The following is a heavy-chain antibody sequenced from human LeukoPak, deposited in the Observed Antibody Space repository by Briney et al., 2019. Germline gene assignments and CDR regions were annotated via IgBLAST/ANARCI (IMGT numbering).Heavy chain of an antibody. CDR2: VDPEDGET. J-gene: IGHJ4*02. CDR3: ATNCGGDLYYFDY. D-gene: IGHD2-21*02. V-gene: IGHV1-69-2*01. CDR1: GYTFTDYY. Sequence: ASVKISCKVSGYTFTDYYMHWAQQAPGKGLEWMGLVDPEDGETIYAEKFQGRVTITADTSTDTAYMELSSLRSEDTAVYYCATNCGGDLYYFDYWGQGTLVTVSS.